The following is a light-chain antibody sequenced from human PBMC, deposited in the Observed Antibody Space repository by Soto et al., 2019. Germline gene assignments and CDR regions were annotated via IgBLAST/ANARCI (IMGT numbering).Light chain of an antibody. CDR3: QQSSNWPRWT. V-gene: IGKV3-11*01. J-gene: IGKJ1*01. Sequence: EIVLAQSPATLSLSPGERATFSCKASQSVGTSLAWFQQKPGQAPRLLIYDASVRATGIPARFSGSGSGTDFTFTISRLQPEDIAMYYCQQSSNWPRWTFGRGTRVEI. CDR1: QSVGTS. CDR2: DAS.